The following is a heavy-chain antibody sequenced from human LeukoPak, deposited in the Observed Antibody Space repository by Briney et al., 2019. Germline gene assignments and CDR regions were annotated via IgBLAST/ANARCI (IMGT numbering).Heavy chain of an antibody. Sequence: GGSLRLSCAASGVTFSSYAMSWVRQAPGKGLEWVSAMSGSGDSSYYADSVKGRFTISRDNSKNTLYLQMNSLRAEDTAVYYCARFPVRDYGDEGWYFDLWGRGTLVTVS. V-gene: IGHV3-23*01. D-gene: IGHD4-17*01. CDR1: GVTFSSYA. CDR3: ARFPVRDYGDEGWYFDL. J-gene: IGHJ2*01. CDR2: MSGSGDSS.